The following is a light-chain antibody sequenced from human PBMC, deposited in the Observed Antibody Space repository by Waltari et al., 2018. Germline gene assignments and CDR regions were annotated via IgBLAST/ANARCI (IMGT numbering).Light chain of an antibody. V-gene: IGKV2-28*01. Sequence: EIVVTQSPLSLPVTPGEPASISCRSSQSPLYSNGNNYLDWYLQKPGQSPNLLIYGTSNRASGVPDRFSGSGSGTDVTLKISRVETEDVGIYYCMQALQAPYTFGQGTKLEIK. CDR3: MQALQAPYT. CDR1: QSPLYSNGNNY. J-gene: IGKJ2*01. CDR2: GTS.